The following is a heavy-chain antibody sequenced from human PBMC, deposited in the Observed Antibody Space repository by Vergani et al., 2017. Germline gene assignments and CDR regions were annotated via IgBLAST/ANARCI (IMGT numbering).Heavy chain of an antibody. J-gene: IGHJ4*02. Sequence: QVQLQESGPGLVKPSETLSLTCTVSGGSISSYYWSWIRQPPGKGLEWIGYIYYSGSTNYNPSLKSRVTISVDTSKNQFSLKLSSVTAADTAVYYCARSLGYSYGYVGWGQGTLVTVSS. CDR3: ARSLGYSYGYVG. CDR2: IYYSGST. CDR1: GGSISSYY. D-gene: IGHD5-18*01. V-gene: IGHV4-59*08.